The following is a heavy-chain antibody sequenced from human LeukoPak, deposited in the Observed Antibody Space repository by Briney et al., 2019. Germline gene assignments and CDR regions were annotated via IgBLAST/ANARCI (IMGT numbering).Heavy chain of an antibody. CDR3: TRDQTPYY. CDR2: IRSKVYGGTP. CDR1: GFTFGDYA. Sequence: GGSLRLSCTASGFTFGDYAMTWVRQAPGKGLEWVGFIRSKVYGGTPEYAASVKGRFTISKDDSKGIAYLQMNSLKTEDTAVYYCTRDQTPYYWGQGTLVTVSS. V-gene: IGHV3-49*04. J-gene: IGHJ4*02.